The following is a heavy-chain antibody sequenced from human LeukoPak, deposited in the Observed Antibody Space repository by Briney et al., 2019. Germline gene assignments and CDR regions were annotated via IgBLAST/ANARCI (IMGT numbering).Heavy chain of an antibody. V-gene: IGHV4-59*01. J-gene: IGHJ6*02. CDR3: ARGGYSSSAYGMDV. Sequence: SETLSLTCTVSGGSISSYYWSWIRQPPGKGLEWIGYIYYSGSTNYNPSLKSRVTISVDTSKNQFSLKLSSVTAADTAVYYCARGGYSSSAYGMDVWGQGTTVTVSS. D-gene: IGHD6-6*01. CDR2: IYYSGST. CDR1: GGSISSYY.